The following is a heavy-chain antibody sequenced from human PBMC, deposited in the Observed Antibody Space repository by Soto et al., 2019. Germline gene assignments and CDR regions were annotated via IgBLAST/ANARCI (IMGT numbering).Heavy chain of an antibody. V-gene: IGHV1-69*12. J-gene: IGHJ4*02. CDR1: GGTFSSYA. CDR2: IIPIFGTA. CDR3: AREANCRGGSCYSK. Sequence: QVQLVQSGAEVKKPGSSVKVSCKASGGTFSSYAISWVRQAPGQGLEWMGGIIPIFGTANYAQKFQGRVTITADESTSTDYMELSSLRSEDTAVYYCAREANCRGGSCYSKWGQGTLVTVSS. D-gene: IGHD2-15*01.